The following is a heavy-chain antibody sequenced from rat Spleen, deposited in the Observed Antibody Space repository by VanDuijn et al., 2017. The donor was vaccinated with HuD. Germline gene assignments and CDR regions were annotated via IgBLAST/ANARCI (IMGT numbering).Heavy chain of an antibody. CDR3: ARQGQLYGEKWFAY. Sequence: EVQLVESGGGLVQPGRSLKLSCAASGFPFSDYYMAWVRQAPTKGLEWVASISSGGLNTYYRDSVKGRFTLSRDNAKSTLYLQMDSLTSEDTATYFCARQGQLYGEKWFAYWGQGTLVTVSS. CDR1: GFPFSDYY. J-gene: IGHJ3*01. V-gene: IGHV5-25*01. D-gene: IGHD1-2*01. CDR2: ISSGGLNT.